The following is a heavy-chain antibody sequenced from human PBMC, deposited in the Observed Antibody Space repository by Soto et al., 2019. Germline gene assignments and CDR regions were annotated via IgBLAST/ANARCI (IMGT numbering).Heavy chain of an antibody. Sequence: QVQLQESGPGLVKPSETLSLTCTVSGGSISNYYWSWIRQPPGKGLEWIGYIYNSGNTKYNPSLNRRVTISVDTSKNQISLRLSSATAADTAVYFCSRPNQGDYAFDIWGQGKLVTVSS. J-gene: IGHJ3*02. CDR2: IYNSGNT. CDR1: GGSISNYY. CDR3: SRPNQGDYAFDI. D-gene: IGHD2-21*02. V-gene: IGHV4-59*01.